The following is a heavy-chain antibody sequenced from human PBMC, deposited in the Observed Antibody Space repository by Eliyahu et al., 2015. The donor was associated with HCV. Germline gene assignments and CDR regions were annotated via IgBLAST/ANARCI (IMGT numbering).Heavy chain of an antibody. D-gene: IGHD3-22*01. CDR1: SSYG. CDR3: AKTYYYDSSGYYGKYYYGMDV. Sequence: SSYGMHWVRQAPGKGLEWVAVISYDGSNKYYADSVKGRFTISRDNSKNTLYLQMNSLRAEDTAVYYCAKTYYYDSSGYYGKYYYGMDVWGQGTTVXVSS. J-gene: IGHJ6*02. V-gene: IGHV3-30*18. CDR2: ISYDGSNK.